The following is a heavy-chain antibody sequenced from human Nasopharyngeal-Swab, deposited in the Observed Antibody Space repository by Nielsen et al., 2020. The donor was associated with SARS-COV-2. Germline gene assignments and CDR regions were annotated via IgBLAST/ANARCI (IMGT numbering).Heavy chain of an antibody. CDR1: GYTLTEFS. D-gene: IGHD2/OR15-2a*01. CDR3: ATDLQNTGDWFDP. Sequence: ASVKVSCKVSGYTLTEFSMHWVRQAPGKGLEWMGGFDPEDGETIYAQKFQGRVTMTEDTSTDTAYMELSSLRSEDTAVYYCATDLQNTGDWFDPWGQGTLVTVAS. CDR2: FDPEDGET. V-gene: IGHV1-24*01. J-gene: IGHJ5*02.